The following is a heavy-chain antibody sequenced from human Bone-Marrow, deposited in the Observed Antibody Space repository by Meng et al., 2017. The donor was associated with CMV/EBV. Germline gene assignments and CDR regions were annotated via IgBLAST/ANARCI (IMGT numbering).Heavy chain of an antibody. Sequence: QVPLQGSGPGLVKPPQTLSLTCTVSGGSISSGSYYWGWIRQPAGKGLEWIGRIYTSGSTNYNPSLKSRVTISVDTSKNQFSLKLSSVTAADTAVYYCARDGPLWFGELLGGFDPWGQGTLVTVSS. V-gene: IGHV4-61*02. CDR2: IYTSGST. CDR3: ARDGPLWFGELLGGFDP. CDR1: GGSISSGSYY. J-gene: IGHJ5*02. D-gene: IGHD3-10*01.